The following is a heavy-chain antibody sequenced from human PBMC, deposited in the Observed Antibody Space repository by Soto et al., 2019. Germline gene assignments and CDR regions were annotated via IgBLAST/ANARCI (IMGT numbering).Heavy chain of an antibody. Sequence: QEQLVESGGGVVQPGRSLRLSCAASGFTLSRFGVHWVRQAPGKGLEWVAVIRHDGSKTSFIDSVKGRFTISRDNHRNEVDLQMDSLRADDTAVYRCARDFITGATYSGPSYYHMDVWGRGTTVTVSS. J-gene: IGHJ6*01. V-gene: IGHV3-33*01. CDR3: ARDFITGATYSGPSYYHMDV. CDR1: GFTLSRFG. CDR2: IRHDGSKT. D-gene: IGHD1-20*01.